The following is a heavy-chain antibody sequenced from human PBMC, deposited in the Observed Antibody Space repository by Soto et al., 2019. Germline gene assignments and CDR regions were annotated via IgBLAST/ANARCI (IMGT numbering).Heavy chain of an antibody. D-gene: IGHD2-2*01. CDR3: TRRASSSFYHFDF. V-gene: IGHV5-10-1*01. J-gene: IGHJ4*02. CDR2: IDPSDSYV. CDR1: GYSFTAYW. Sequence: GESLKISCQASGYSFTAYWITRVRQMPGKGLEWMATIDPSDSYVDYSPSFRGHVTFSVDRSITTVYLRWNSLKASDSAMYFCTRRASSSFYHFDFWGQGALVTVSS.